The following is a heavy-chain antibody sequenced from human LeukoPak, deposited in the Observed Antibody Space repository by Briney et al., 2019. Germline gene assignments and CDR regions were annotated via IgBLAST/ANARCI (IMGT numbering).Heavy chain of an antibody. J-gene: IGHJ4*02. V-gene: IGHV3-48*03. CDR1: GFTFSSYE. Sequence: GGSLRLSCAASGFTFSSYEMNWVRQAPGKGLEWVSYISSSGSTIYYADSVKGRFTISRDNAKNSLYLQMNSLRAEDTAVYYCSSRLLWFGELLAPFGYWGQGTLVTVSS. D-gene: IGHD3-10*01. CDR3: SSRLLWFGELLAPFGY. CDR2: ISSSGSTI.